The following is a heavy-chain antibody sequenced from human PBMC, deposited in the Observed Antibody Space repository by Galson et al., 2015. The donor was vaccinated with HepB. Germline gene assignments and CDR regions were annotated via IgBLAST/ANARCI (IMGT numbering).Heavy chain of an antibody. J-gene: IGHJ4*02. CDR1: GLTFSSYA. Sequence: SLRLSCAASGLTFSSYAMHWVRQAPGKGLEWVAVISYDGSDKFYADSMKGRFTISRDISKNTLYLQMDSLRAEDTAVYHCASEYYYDTSGYWGLGNYWGQGTLVTVSS. D-gene: IGHD3-22*01. CDR2: ISYDGSDK. CDR3: ASEYYYDTSGYWGLGNY. V-gene: IGHV3-30-3*01.